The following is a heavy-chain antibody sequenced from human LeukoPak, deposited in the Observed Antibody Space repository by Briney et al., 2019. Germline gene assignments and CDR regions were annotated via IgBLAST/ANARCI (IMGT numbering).Heavy chain of an antibody. D-gene: IGHD5-12*01. CDR2: IGNSGSTI. J-gene: IGHJ4*02. CDR3: ARVEASGYDYGAFDY. CDR1: GFTFSSYE. V-gene: IGHV3-48*03. Sequence: GGSLRLSCEASGFTFSSYEMNWVRQAPGKGLEWVSYIGNSGSTIYYADSVKGRFTISRDNAKNSLYLQMNSLRAEGTAVYYCARVEASGYDYGAFDYWGQGTLVTVSS.